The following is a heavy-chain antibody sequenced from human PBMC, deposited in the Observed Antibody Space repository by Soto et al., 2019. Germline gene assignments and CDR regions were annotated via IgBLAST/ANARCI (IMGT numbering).Heavy chain of an antibody. D-gene: IGHD5-12*01. J-gene: IGHJ6*02. CDR2: ISWDGGST. CDR1: GFPFDDYT. V-gene: IGHV3-43*01. CDR3: ARDGYDYYYYYGLDV. Sequence: EVQLVESGGAVVQPGGSLRLSCAASGFPFDDYTMHWVRQAPGKGLEWVSLISWDGGSTDYADSVKGRFTISRDNSKKSLFLEMNSLRTEDTALYYCARDGYDYYYYYGLDVWGRGTTVTVSS.